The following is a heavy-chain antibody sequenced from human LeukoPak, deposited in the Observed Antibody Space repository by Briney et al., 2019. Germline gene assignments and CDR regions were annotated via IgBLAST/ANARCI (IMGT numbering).Heavy chain of an antibody. CDR1: GFTFSSYE. CDR3: ERDPSAGMGTGFDY. D-gene: IGHD6-13*01. CDR2: ISSSGSTI. Sequence: PGVSLRLSCAASGFTFSSYEMNWVRQAPGKGLEWVSYISSSGSTIYYADSVKGRFTISRDNAKNSLSLQMNSLIAEDRAVYHCERDPSAGMGTGFDYWGQGTMVTVCS. J-gene: IGHJ4*02. V-gene: IGHV3-48*03.